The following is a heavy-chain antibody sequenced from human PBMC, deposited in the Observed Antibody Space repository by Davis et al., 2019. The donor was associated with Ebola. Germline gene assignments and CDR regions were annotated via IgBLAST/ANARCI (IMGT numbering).Heavy chain of an antibody. CDR1: GGFVSSGGYS. CDR3: VGNFWSGYYYYGMDV. V-gene: IGHV4-30-4*07. J-gene: IGHJ6*02. Sequence: MPSETLSLTCAVSGGFVSSGGYSWNWIRQPPGKGLEWIGYYYYTGSTYYNPSLKSRVSISVDTSKNQFSLKLSSVTAADTAVYYCVGNFWSGYYYYGMDVWGQGTTVTVSS. CDR2: YYYTGST. D-gene: IGHD3-3*01.